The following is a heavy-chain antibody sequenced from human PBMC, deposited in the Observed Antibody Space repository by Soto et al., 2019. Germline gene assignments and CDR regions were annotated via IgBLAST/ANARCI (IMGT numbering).Heavy chain of an antibody. CDR2: IKSKTDGGTT. J-gene: IGHJ4*02. D-gene: IGHD2-15*01. CDR1: GFTFSNAW. V-gene: IGHV3-15*01. CDR3: TTDLYQGRYSFWWAATPTVPNDY. Sequence: PGGSLRLSCAASGFTFSNAWMSWVRQAPGKGLEWVGRIKSKTDGGTTDYAAPVKGRFTISRDDSKNTLYLQMNSLKTEDTAVYYCTTDLYQGRYSFWWAATPTVPNDYWGQGTLVTVS.